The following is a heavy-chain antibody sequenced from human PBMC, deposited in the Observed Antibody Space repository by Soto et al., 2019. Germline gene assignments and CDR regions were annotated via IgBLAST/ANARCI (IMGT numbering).Heavy chain of an antibody. CDR2: IYFSGST. J-gene: IGHJ2*01. CDR1: GGSISSSY. Sequence: QVQLQESGPGLVKPSETLSLTCSVSGGSISSSYWSWVRQPPGKGLEWIGYIYFSGSTNYNPSLKSRVTIAEDTSKNQFSLKLSSVTAADTAVYYCAREEGWYFDLWGRGTLVTVSS. V-gene: IGHV4-59*01. CDR3: AREEGWYFDL.